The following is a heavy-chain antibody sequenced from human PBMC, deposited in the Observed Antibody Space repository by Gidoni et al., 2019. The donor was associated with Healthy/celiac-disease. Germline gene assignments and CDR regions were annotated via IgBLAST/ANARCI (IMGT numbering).Heavy chain of an antibody. CDR3: TTDPPIAVAAGGYYYYMDV. D-gene: IGHD6-19*01. V-gene: IGHV3-15*01. CDR2: T. J-gene: IGHJ6*03. Sequence: TDYAAPVKGRFTISRDDSKNTLYLQMNSLKTEDTAVYYCTTDPPIAVAAGGYYYYMDVWGKGTTVTVSS.